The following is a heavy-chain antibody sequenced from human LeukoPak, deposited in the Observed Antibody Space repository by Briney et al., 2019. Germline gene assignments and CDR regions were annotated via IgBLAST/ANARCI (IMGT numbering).Heavy chain of an antibody. CDR2: ISAYNGNT. D-gene: IGHD3-16*01. Sequence: ASVKVSCKASGYTFTSYGISWVRQAPGQGLEWMGWISAYNGNTNYAQKLQGRVTMTTDTSTSTAYMELRSLRSEDTAVYYCARDVWGGQPLPAHFDYWGQGTLVTVSS. CDR1: GYTFTSYG. CDR3: ARDVWGGQPLPAHFDY. V-gene: IGHV1-18*01. J-gene: IGHJ4*02.